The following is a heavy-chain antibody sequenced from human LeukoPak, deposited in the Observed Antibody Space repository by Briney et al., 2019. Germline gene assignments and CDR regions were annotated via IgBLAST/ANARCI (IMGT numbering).Heavy chain of an antibody. CDR3: AREGYSSSFDH. J-gene: IGHJ4*02. CDR1: GFTFSSNY. Sequence: GGSLRLSCAASGFTFSSNYMSWVRQAPGKGLEWVSVIYSGGGTYHTDSVKGRFTTSRDNSKNTLYLQMNSLRAEDTAVYYCAREGYSSSFDHWGQGTLVTVSS. V-gene: IGHV3-53*01. CDR2: IYSGGGT. D-gene: IGHD6-6*01.